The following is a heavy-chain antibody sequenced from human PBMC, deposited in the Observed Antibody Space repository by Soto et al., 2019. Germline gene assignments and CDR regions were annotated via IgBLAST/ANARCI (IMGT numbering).Heavy chain of an antibody. CDR1: GFTFSSYS. D-gene: IGHD3-10*01. CDR2: ISTDSRTI. CDR3: ARNVGYHGSGSYYNP. V-gene: IGHV3-48*01. J-gene: IGHJ5*02. Sequence: EVQLVESGGGLVQPGGSLRLSCAVSGFTFSSYSMIWVRQAPGKGLEWVSYISTDSRTIYYADSVKGRFTISRDNAKDSLYLQMHSLRAEDTDVYSCARNVGYHGSGSYYNPWGRGTLVTVSS.